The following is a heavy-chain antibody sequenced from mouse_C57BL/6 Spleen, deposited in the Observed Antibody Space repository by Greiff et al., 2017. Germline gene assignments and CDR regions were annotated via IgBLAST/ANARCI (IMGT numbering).Heavy chain of an antibody. CDR2: IRLKSDNYAT. Sequence: EVKVEESGGGLVQPGGSMKLSCVASGFTFSNYWMNWVRQSPEKGLEWVAQIRLKSDNYATHYAESVKGRFTISRDDSKSSVYLQMNNLRAEDTGIYYCTVHGYGAYWGQGTLVTVSA. CDR1: GFTFSNYW. V-gene: IGHV6-3*01. J-gene: IGHJ3*01. CDR3: TVHGYGAY. D-gene: IGHD2-2*01.